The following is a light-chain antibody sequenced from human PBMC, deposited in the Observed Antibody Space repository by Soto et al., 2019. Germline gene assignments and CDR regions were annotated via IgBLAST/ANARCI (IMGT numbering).Light chain of an antibody. CDR3: QQLNSYPIT. J-gene: IGKJ5*01. CDR2: KAS. Sequence: DLQMTQSPSTLSGSVGDRVTITCRASQTISSWLAWYQQKQGKAPKLLIYKASTLKSGVPSRFSGSGSGTELTINISSLQPDDGETYDCQQLNSYPITFGQGTRRGIK. V-gene: IGKV1-5*03. CDR1: QTISSW.